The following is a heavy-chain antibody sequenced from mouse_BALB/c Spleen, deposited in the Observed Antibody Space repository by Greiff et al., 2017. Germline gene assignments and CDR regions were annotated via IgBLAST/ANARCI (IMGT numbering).Heavy chain of an antibody. J-gene: IGHJ1*01. D-gene: IGHD1-1*01. V-gene: IGHV2-9*02. CDR1: GFSLTSYG. Sequence: VKVVESGPGLVAPSQSLSITCTVSGFSLTSYGVHWVRQPPGKGLEWLGVIWAGGSTNYNSALMSRLSISKDNSKSQVFLKMNSLQTDDTAMYYCARDRYYGSSRYFDVWGAGTTVTVSS. CDR2: IWAGGST. CDR3: ARDRYYGSSRYFDV.